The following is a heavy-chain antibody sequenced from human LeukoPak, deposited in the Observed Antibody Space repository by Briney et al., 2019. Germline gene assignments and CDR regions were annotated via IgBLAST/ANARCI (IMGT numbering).Heavy chain of an antibody. D-gene: IGHD3-9*01. CDR1: GYTFTSYG. J-gene: IGHJ4*02. Sequence: ASVNVSCKASGYTFTSYGISWVRQAPGQGLEWMGWISAYNGNTNYAQKLQGRVTMTTDTSTSTAYMELRSLRSDDTAVYYCARVVLRYFDWLSRYFDYWGQGTLVTVSS. CDR2: ISAYNGNT. CDR3: ARVVLRYFDWLSRYFDY. V-gene: IGHV1-18*04.